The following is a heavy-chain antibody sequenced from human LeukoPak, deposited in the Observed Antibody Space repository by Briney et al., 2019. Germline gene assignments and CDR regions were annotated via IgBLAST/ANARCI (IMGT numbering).Heavy chain of an antibody. V-gene: IGHV3-49*04. CDR3: TRDQTPYY. J-gene: IGHJ4*02. CDR2: IASETYGGTA. Sequence: GGSLRLSCAASGFTFSNAWMSWVRQAPGKGLEWVGFIASETYGGTAEYAASVKGRFIISRDDSNSIAYLQMNSLKTEDTAVYYCTRDQTPYYWGQGTLVTVSS. CDR1: GFTFSNAW.